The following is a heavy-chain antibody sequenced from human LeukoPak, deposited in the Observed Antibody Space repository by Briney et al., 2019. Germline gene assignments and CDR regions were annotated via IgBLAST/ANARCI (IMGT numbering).Heavy chain of an antibody. CDR3: ARSSGSYFSY. CDR2: ISSSSSYI. V-gene: IGHV3-21*01. CDR1: GFTFSSYS. Sequence: PGGSLRLSCAASGFTFSSYSMNWVRQAPGKGLEWVSSISSSSSYIYYADPVKGRFTISRDNAKNSLYLQMNSLRAEDTAVYYCARSSGSYFSYWGQGTLVTVSS. D-gene: IGHD1-26*01. J-gene: IGHJ4*02.